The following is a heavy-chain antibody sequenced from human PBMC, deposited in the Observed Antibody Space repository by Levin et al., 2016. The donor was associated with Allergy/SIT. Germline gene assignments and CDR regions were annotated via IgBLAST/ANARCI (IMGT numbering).Heavy chain of an antibody. V-gene: IGHV3-74*01. CDR2: INSEGNNK. CDR3: AKGADYYYGIDV. Sequence: GESLKISCAASGFPFSSYWMHWVRQVPGKGLVWVARINSEGNNKDYADSVKGHFTISRDNSKKFLYLQMNSLTTEDTALYYCAKGADYYYGIDVWGQGTTVTVSS. CDR1: GFPFSSYW. J-gene: IGHJ6*02.